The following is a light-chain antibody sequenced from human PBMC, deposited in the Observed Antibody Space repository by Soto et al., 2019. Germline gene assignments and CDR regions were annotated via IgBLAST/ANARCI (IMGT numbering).Light chain of an antibody. CDR1: RSNIGNNH. CDR3: GTWDGGLL. V-gene: IGLV1-51*01. J-gene: IGLJ2*01. Sequence: QSVLTQPPSVSATPGPKVTLACSGSRSNIGNNHVSWYQQVPGTAPKLLIYDSDKRPSGIPDRFSGSRSGTSATLAITRLQTGDEADYYCGTWDGGLLFGGGTKLTVL. CDR2: DSD.